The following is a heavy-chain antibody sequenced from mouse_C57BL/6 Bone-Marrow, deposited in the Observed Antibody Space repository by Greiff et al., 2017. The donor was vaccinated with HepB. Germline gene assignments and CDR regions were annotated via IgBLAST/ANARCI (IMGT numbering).Heavy chain of an antibody. CDR2: INPSSGYT. V-gene: IGHV1-4*01. D-gene: IGHD2-3*01. CDR3: ARYDGYYGYFGV. J-gene: IGHJ1*03. Sequence: VQLQQSGAELARPGASVKMSCKASGYTFTSYTMHWVKQRPGQGLEWIGYINPSSGYTKYNQKFKDKATLTADKSSSTAYLQLSSLTSEDSAVYYCARYDGYYGYFGVWGTGTTVTVAS. CDR1: GYTFTSYT.